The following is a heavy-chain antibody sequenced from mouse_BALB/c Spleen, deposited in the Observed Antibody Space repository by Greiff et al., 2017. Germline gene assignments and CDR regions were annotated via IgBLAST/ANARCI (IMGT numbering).Heavy chain of an antibody. V-gene: IGHV5-9-4*01. D-gene: IGHD3-1*01. CDR3: ARTARATSAMDY. Sequence: EVMLVESGGGLVKPGGSLKLSCAASGFTFSSYAMSWVRQSPEKRLEWVAEISSGGSYTYYPDTVTGRFTISRDNAKNTLYLEMSSLRSEDTAMYYCARTARATSAMDYWGQGTSVTVSS. CDR2: ISSGGSYT. CDR1: GFTFSSYA. J-gene: IGHJ4*01.